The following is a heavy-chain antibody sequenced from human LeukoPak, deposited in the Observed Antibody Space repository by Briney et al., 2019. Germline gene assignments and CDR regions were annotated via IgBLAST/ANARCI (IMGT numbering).Heavy chain of an antibody. Sequence: SETLSLTCTVSGGSISSSSYYWGWIREPPGKGLGWIGSIYYSVSTYYNPSLKSRVTISVDTSKNQFSLKLSSVTAADTAVYYCARDEGDSSGWYAFDYWGQGTLVTVSS. J-gene: IGHJ4*02. CDR3: ARDEGDSSGWYAFDY. V-gene: IGHV4-39*07. D-gene: IGHD6-19*01. CDR2: IYYSVST. CDR1: GGSISSSSYY.